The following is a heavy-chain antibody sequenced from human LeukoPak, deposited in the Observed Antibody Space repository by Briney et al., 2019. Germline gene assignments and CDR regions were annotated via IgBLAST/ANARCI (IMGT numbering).Heavy chain of an antibody. D-gene: IGHD3-16*01. J-gene: IGHJ6*02. CDR3: ARDRSGQSFGYYYYGMDV. CDR2: ISAYNANT. CDR1: GYTFTDYY. V-gene: IGHV1-18*04. Sequence: ASVKVSCKASGYTFTDYYMNWVRQAPGQGLEWMGWISAYNANTKYAQKLQGRVTMTTDTSTSTAYMELRSLRSDDTAVYYCARDRSGQSFGYYYYGMDVWGQGTTVTVSS.